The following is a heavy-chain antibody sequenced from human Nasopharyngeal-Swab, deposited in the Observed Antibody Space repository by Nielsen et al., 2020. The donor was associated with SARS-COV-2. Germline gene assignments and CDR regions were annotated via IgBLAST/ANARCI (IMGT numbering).Heavy chain of an antibody. Sequence: GGSLRLSCAASGFSFYYYVMHCVLQAPGKGLEWVSGISWNSGSIGYADSVKGRFTISRDNAKNSLYLHMNSLRGEDTAFYYCAKGVATTVITPAIDYWGQGILVTVSS. V-gene: IGHV3-9*01. J-gene: IGHJ4*02. CDR2: ISWNSGSI. D-gene: IGHD4-17*01. CDR3: AKGVATTVITPAIDY. CDR1: GFSFYYYV.